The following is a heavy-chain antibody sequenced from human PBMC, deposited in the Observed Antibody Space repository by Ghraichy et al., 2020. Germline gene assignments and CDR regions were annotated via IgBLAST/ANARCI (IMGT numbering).Heavy chain of an antibody. J-gene: IGHJ4*02. V-gene: IGHV4-59*01. CDR3: ARDDYGRKLSL. CDR2: IDYSGST. D-gene: IGHD4-17*01. CDR1: GGSISFYY. Sequence: TLSLTCTVSGGSISFYYWSWIRQPPGKGLECIGHIDYSGSTNYNPSLKSRVTISVDTSKNQFSLKLSSVTAADTAVYYCARDDYGRKLSLWGQGTLVTVSS.